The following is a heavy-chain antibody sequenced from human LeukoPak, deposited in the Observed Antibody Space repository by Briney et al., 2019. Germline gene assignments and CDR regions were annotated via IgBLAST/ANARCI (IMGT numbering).Heavy chain of an antibody. CDR1: GGFNTHYY. CDR2: IYHSGST. V-gene: IGHV4-38-2*02. CDR3: ARETHGSGSYYQDY. D-gene: IGHD3-10*01. Sequence: SETLSLTCSVSGGFNTHYYWSWIRQPPGKGLEWIGSIYHSGSTYYNPSLKSRVTISVDTSKNQFSLKLSSVTAADTAVYYCARETHGSGSYYQDYWGQGTLVTVSS. J-gene: IGHJ4*02.